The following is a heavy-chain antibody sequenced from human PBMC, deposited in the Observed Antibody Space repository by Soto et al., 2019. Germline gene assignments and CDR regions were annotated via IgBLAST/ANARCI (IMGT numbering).Heavy chain of an antibody. CDR1: GFTFSDYY. D-gene: IGHD5-12*01. J-gene: IGHJ4*02. V-gene: IGHV3-11*06. CDR2: ISSSSSYT. Sequence: GGSLRLSCAASGFTFSDYYVSWIRQAPGKGLEWVSYISSSSSYTNYADSVKGRFTISRDNAKNSLYLQMNSLRAEDTAVYYCARDRDGYNLFDYWGQGTLVTVSS. CDR3: ARDRDGYNLFDY.